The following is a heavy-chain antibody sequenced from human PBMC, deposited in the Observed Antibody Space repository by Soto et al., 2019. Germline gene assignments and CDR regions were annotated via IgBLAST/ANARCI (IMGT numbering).Heavy chain of an antibody. V-gene: IGHV4-4*07. J-gene: IGHJ4*02. D-gene: IGHD2-8*02. Sequence: SETLSLTCTVSGASITGSSYWSWIRQPAGKGLEWIGRFSLSGTTNYNPSLRSRVTMSAGVSKNQFSLRLTSVTAADTALYYCARGMTPPGAPAWYYFDSWGQGTLVTVSS. CDR2: FSLSGTT. CDR1: GASITGSSY. CDR3: ARGMTPPGAPAWYYFDS.